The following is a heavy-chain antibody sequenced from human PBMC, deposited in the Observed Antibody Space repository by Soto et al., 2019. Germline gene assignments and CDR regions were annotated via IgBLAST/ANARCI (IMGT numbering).Heavy chain of an antibody. Sequence: EVQLVESGGGLVQPGGSLRLSCAASGCTFSNYWMHWVRQVPGKGLVWVSRISGDGSTTHYADFAKGRFTISRDNAKNTVYLQMNSLRVEDTAVYYCARRDWNGGYCDFWGQGILVTVSS. CDR1: GCTFSNYW. V-gene: IGHV3-74*01. D-gene: IGHD1-1*01. CDR2: ISGDGSTT. J-gene: IGHJ4*02. CDR3: ARRDWNGGYCDF.